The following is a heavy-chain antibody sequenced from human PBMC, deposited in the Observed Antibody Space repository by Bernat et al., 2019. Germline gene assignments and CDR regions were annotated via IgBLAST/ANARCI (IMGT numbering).Heavy chain of an antibody. Sequence: QVQLVQSGAEVKKPGASVKVSCKASGYTFTSYAMHWVRQAPGQRLEWMGWINAGNGNTKYSQKFQGRVTITRDTSASTAYMELSSLRSEDTAVYYCARALSVAGNYYYYYYMDVLGKGTTVTVSS. CDR3: ARALSVAGNYYYYYYMDV. CDR1: GYTFTSYA. J-gene: IGHJ6*03. CDR2: INAGNGNT. V-gene: IGHV1-3*01. D-gene: IGHD2-15*01.